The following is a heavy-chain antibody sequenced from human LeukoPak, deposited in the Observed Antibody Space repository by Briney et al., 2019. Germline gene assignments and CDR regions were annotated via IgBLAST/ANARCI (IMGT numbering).Heavy chain of an antibody. CDR2: IYSGGST. CDR1: GFTVSSNY. V-gene: IGHV3-66*01. Sequence: GGSLRLSCAASGFTVSSNYMSWVRQAPGKGLEWVSVIYSGGSTYYADSVKGRFTISRDNSKNTLYLQMNSLRAEDTAVYYCARSYYDFWSGYLQDAFDIWGQGTMVTVSS. J-gene: IGHJ3*02. CDR3: ARSYYDFWSGYLQDAFDI. D-gene: IGHD3-3*01.